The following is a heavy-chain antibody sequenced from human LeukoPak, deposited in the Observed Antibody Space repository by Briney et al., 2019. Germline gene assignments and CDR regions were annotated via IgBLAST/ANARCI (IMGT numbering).Heavy chain of an antibody. J-gene: IGHJ4*02. CDR1: GFTFSSYA. Sequence: GGSLRLSCAASGFTFSSYAMSWVRQAPGKGLEWVSTIGSGGSTYYADSVKGRFTISRDNSKNTLYLQMNSLRAEDTAIYYCAKDHLVVGASSFDYWGQGTLVTVSS. CDR3: AKDHLVVGASSFDY. D-gene: IGHD1-26*01. V-gene: IGHV3-23*01. CDR2: IGSGGST.